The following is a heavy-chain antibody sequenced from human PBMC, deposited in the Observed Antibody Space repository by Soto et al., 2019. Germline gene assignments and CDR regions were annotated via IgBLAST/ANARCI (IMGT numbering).Heavy chain of an antibody. D-gene: IGHD7-27*01. CDR2: MSPNSGDT. Sequence: ASVKVSCKASGHTFTSFDVNCVRQAPGQGLEWMGWMSPNSGDTGYAQKFQGRVTMTRDTSISTAYMELSSLISEDTAIYYCAKGPPNWGFDYWGQGTLVTVSS. CDR3: AKGPPNWGFDY. J-gene: IGHJ4*02. V-gene: IGHV1-8*01. CDR1: GHTFTSFD.